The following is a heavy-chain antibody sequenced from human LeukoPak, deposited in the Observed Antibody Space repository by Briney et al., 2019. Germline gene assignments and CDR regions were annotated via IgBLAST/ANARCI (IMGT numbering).Heavy chain of an antibody. CDR1: GFTFNNYA. CDR3: AKETYYYDSSGYYYIDY. D-gene: IGHD3-22*01. V-gene: IGHV3-23*01. J-gene: IGHJ4*02. Sequence: PGGSLRLSCAASGFTFNNYAMSWVRQAPGKGLEWVSAISGSGGSTYYADSVKGRFTISRDNSKNTLYLQMNSLRAEDTAVYYCAKETYYYDSSGYYYIDYWGQGTLVTVSS. CDR2: ISGSGGST.